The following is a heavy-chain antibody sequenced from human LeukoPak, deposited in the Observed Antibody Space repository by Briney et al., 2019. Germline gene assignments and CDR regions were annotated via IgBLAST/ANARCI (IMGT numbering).Heavy chain of an antibody. V-gene: IGHV3-23*01. Sequence: PGGSLRLSCAASGFTFSSYAMSWVRQAPGKGLEWVSAISGSGGSTYYADSVKGRFTISRDNSKNTLYLQMDSLRAEDTAVYYCAKGEEQLVLVSFDYWGQGTLVTVSS. D-gene: IGHD6-6*01. CDR2: ISGSGGST. CDR3: AKGEEQLVLVSFDY. CDR1: GFTFSSYA. J-gene: IGHJ4*02.